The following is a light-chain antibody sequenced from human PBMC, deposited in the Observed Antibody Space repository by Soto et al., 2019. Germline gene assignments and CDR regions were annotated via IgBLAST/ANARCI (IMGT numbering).Light chain of an antibody. CDR1: DSNIGENFD. V-gene: IGLV1-40*01. Sequence: QLVLTQPPSVSGAPGQRVTISCTGSDSNIGENFDVHWYQQLPGTAPKLLIYGNNNRPSGVPDRFSASRSGTSASLAITGLQAEDEADYYCQSYDSGLSGSVFGGGTTLTVL. J-gene: IGLJ3*02. CDR2: GNN. CDR3: QSYDSGLSGSV.